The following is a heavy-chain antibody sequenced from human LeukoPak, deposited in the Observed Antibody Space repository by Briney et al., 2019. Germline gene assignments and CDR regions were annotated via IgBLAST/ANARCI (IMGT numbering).Heavy chain of an antibody. CDR1: GGSISGSSYY. CDR3: ARYDSSGYSIEY. V-gene: IGHV4-39*07. D-gene: IGHD3-22*01. Sequence: PSETLSLTCTVSGGSISGSSYYWGWIRQPPGKGLEWIGSIYYSGSTYYNPSLKSRVTISVDTSKNQFSLKLNSVTAADTAVYYCARYDSSGYSIEYWGQGTQVTVAS. J-gene: IGHJ4*02. CDR2: IYYSGST.